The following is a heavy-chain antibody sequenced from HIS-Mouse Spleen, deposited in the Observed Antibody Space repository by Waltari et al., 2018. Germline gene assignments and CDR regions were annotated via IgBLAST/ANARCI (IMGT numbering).Heavy chain of an antibody. V-gene: IGHV3-23*01. J-gene: IGHJ6*02. Sequence: EVQLLESGGGLVQPGGSLRLSCAASGFTFSSYAMSWVRQAPGKGLEWVSAISGRGGSTYSADSVKGRLTISMDNSKNTLYLQMNSLRAEDTAVYYCAKAYRYYDFWSGYYEDYYYGMDVWGQGTTVTVSS. D-gene: IGHD3-3*01. CDR3: AKAYRYYDFWSGYYEDYYYGMDV. CDR2: ISGRGGST. CDR1: GFTFSSYA.